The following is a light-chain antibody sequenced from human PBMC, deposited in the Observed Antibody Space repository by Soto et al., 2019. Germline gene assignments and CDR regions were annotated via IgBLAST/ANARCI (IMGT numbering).Light chain of an antibody. Sequence: EIVLTQSPATLSLSPGERATLSCRASQSVSSYLAWYQQKPGQAPRLLIYDASNRATGIPARFSGSGSGTDFTLTISSLEPEHFAVYYCQQRTNWRITPGQGKRLDIK. CDR1: QSVSSY. CDR3: QQRTNWRIT. J-gene: IGKJ5*01. CDR2: DAS. V-gene: IGKV3-11*01.